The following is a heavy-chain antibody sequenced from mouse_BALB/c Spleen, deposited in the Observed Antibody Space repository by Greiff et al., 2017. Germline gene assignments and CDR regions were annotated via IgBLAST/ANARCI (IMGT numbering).Heavy chain of an antibody. V-gene: IGHV5-12-1*01. J-gene: IGHJ4*01. D-gene: IGHD1-2*01. CDR1: GFAFSSYD. Sequence: EVKVVESGGGLVKPGGSLKLSCAASGFAFSSYDMSWVRQTPEKRLEWVAYISSGGGSTYYPDTVKGRFTISRDNAKNTLYLQMSSLKSEDTAMYYCARHGLLRLDYAMDYWGQGTSVTVSS. CDR3: ARHGLLRLDYAMDY. CDR2: ISSGGGST.